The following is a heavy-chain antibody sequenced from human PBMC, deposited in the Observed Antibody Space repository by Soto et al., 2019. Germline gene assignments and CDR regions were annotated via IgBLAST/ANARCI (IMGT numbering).Heavy chain of an antibody. V-gene: IGHV4-34*01. Sequence: PSETLSLTCAVYGGSFSGYYWSWIRQPPGKGLEWIGEINHSGSTNYNPSLKSRVTISVDTPKNQFSLKLSSVTAADTAVYYCARVGFNWNDDYYGMDVWGQGTTVTVSS. CDR3: ARVGFNWNDDYYGMDV. CDR2: INHSGST. J-gene: IGHJ6*01. CDR1: GGSFSGYY. D-gene: IGHD1-20*01.